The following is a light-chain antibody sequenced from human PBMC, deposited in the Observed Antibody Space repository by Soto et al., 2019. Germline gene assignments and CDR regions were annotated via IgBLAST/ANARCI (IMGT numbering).Light chain of an antibody. J-gene: IGLJ1*01. CDR3: CSYAGTYTFV. CDR2: DVS. CDR1: SSDVGHYNY. Sequence: QSALTQPRSVSGSPGQSVTISCAGTSSDVGHYNYVSWYQQHPGKAPKLIIYDVSQRPSGVPDRFSGSKSGNTASLTISGLQAEDEADYYCCSYAGTYTFVFVTGTKVTV. V-gene: IGLV2-11*01.